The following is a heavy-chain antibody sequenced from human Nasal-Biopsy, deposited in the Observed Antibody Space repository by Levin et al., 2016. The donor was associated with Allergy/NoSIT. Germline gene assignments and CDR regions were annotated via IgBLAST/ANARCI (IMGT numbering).Heavy chain of an antibody. Sequence: GESLKISCKGSGYSFVRHWIGWVRQMPGKGLEWMGIIYPGDSETRYSPSFQGQVTISADKSINTAYLQWSSLKVSDTAMYYCASGARYCSGDCYWGPLDNWGQGTLVIVSS. CDR2: IYPGDSET. D-gene: IGHD2-21*02. V-gene: IGHV5-51*01. J-gene: IGHJ4*02. CDR3: ASGARYCSGDCYWGPLDN. CDR1: GYSFVRHW.